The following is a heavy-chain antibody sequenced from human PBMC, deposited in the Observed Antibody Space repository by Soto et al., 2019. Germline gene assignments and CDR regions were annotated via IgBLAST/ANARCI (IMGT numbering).Heavy chain of an antibody. Sequence: QVQLVQSGAEVKKPGSSVKVSCKASGGTFSSYAISWVRQAPGQGLEWMGGIIPIFGTANYAQKFQGRVTITADESTSTAYMELSSMRSEDTAVYYCARTGELRSPRPYYYYYGMDVWGQGTTVTVSS. D-gene: IGHD1-26*01. CDR3: ARTGELRSPRPYYYYYGMDV. CDR1: GGTFSSYA. J-gene: IGHJ6*02. CDR2: IIPIFGTA. V-gene: IGHV1-69*01.